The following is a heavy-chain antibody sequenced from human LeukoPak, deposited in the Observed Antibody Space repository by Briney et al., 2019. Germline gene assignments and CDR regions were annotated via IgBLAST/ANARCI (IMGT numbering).Heavy chain of an antibody. CDR3: ARASTDYGDYFNWFDP. J-gene: IGHJ5*02. V-gene: IGHV1-18*01. D-gene: IGHD4-17*01. CDR1: VYTFTSYG. CDR2: ISAYNGNT. Sequence: ASVKVSCKASVYTFTSYGISWVRQAPGQGLEWMGWISAYNGNTNYAQKLQGRVTMTTDTSTSTAYMELSSLRSDDTAVYYCARASTDYGDYFNWFDPWGQGTLVTVSS.